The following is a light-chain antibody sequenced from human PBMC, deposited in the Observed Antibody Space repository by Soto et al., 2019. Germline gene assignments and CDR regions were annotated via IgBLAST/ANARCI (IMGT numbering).Light chain of an antibody. Sequence: EIVLTQSPGSLSLSPGERATLSCRASQSVGSNYLAWYQQKPGQAPRLLIYGASTRATGIPDRFGGSGSGTEFTLTISRLEPEDFAVYYCQQYVSSSYTFGQGTKLEIK. CDR2: GAS. J-gene: IGKJ2*01. CDR3: QQYVSSSYT. CDR1: QSVGSNY. V-gene: IGKV3-20*01.